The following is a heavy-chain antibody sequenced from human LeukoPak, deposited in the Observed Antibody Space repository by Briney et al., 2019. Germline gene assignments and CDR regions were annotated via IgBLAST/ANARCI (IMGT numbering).Heavy chain of an antibody. CDR3: ARGRWYLDY. D-gene: IGHD4-23*01. J-gene: IGHJ4*02. CDR1: GGSVSSGSYY. Sequence: SETLSLTCTVSGGSVSSGSYYWSWIRQPPGKGLEYIGYIDNSGSTNYNPSLKSRVTISVDTSKNQFSLKLSSVTAADTAVYYCARGRWYLDYWGQGTLVTVSS. CDR2: IDNSGST. V-gene: IGHV4-61*01.